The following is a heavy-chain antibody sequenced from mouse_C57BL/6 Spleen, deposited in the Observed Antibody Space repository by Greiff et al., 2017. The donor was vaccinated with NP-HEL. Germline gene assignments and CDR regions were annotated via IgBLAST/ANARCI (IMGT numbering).Heavy chain of an antibody. Sequence: QVQLQQSGPELVKPGASVKMSCKASGYTFTSYWITWVKQRPGQGLEWIGDIYPGSGSTNYNEKFKSKATLTVDTSSSTAYMQLSSLTSEDSAVYYCARGYVSGRYAMDYWGQGTSVTVSS. CDR2: IYPGSGST. CDR3: ARGYVSGRYAMDY. V-gene: IGHV1-55*01. D-gene: IGHD2-10*02. J-gene: IGHJ4*01. CDR1: GYTFTSYW.